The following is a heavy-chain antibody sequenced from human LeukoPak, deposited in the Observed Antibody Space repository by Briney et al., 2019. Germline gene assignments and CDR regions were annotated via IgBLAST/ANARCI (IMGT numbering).Heavy chain of an antibody. J-gene: IGHJ6*03. D-gene: IGHD3-16*01. Sequence: PGGSLRLSCAASGFIFSDYYMTWIRQAPGKGMEWISYISSGSSTIYYADSVKGRFTISRDNSKKSVYLQMNSLRAEDTATYYCARAGELRYMDVWGKGTAVTASS. CDR3: ARAGELRYMDV. V-gene: IGHV3-11*04. CDR2: ISSGSSTI. CDR1: GFIFSDYY.